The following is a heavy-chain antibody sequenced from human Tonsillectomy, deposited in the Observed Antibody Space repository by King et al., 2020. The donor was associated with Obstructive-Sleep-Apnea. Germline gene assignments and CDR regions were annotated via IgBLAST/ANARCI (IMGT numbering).Heavy chain of an antibody. V-gene: IGHV3-48*01. J-gene: IGHJ4*02. CDR2: IISISSTL. CDR1: GFTFSSYS. D-gene: IGHD3-22*01. Sequence: QLVQSGGGLVQPGGSLRLSCAASGFTFSSYSRNWVGQAPGKGLEWGLYIISISSTLYYAASVKGRFTISRDNAKNSLYLQMNSLRAEDTAVYYCAGGASTMIVVVTADYWGQGTLVTVST. CDR3: AGGASTMIVVVTADY.